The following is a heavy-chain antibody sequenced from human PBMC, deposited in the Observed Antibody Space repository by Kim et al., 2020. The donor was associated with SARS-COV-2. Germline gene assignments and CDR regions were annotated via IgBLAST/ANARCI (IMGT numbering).Heavy chain of an antibody. V-gene: IGHV3-7*01. CDR3: VKDNKAAF. CDR1: GFTFSDSW. CDR2: VHRDGSEK. J-gene: IGHJ4*02. Sequence: GGSLRLSCAASGFTFSDSWMNWVRQAPGKGLEWVAGVHRDGSEKYYVESVKGRFTISRDNAKNSLFLEMHSLRIEDTAVYYCVKDNKAAFWGQGTLVTVSS.